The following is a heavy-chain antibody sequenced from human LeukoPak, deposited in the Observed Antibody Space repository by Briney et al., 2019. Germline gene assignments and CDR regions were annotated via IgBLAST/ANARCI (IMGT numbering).Heavy chain of an antibody. Sequence: GRSLRLSCAASGFTFSSYAMHWVRQAPGKGLEWVAVISYDGSNKYYADSVKGRFTISRDNSKNTLYLQMNSLKAEDTAVYYCARDRVGATDYFDYWGQGTLVTVSS. CDR2: ISYDGSNK. J-gene: IGHJ4*02. D-gene: IGHD1-26*01. CDR1: GFTFSSYA. V-gene: IGHV3-30-3*01. CDR3: ARDRVGATDYFDY.